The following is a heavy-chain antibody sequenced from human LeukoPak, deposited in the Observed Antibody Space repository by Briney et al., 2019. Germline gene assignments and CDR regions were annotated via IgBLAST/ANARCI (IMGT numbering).Heavy chain of an antibody. Sequence: SETLSLTCTVSGGSISSGSYYWSWIRQPAGKGLEWIGRIYTSGSTNYNPSLKSRVTISVDTSKNQFSLKLSSVTAADTAVYYCARERGYNWFDPWGQGTLVTVSS. J-gene: IGHJ5*02. D-gene: IGHD3-16*01. V-gene: IGHV4-61*02. CDR1: GGSISSGSYY. CDR3: ARERGYNWFDP. CDR2: IYTSGST.